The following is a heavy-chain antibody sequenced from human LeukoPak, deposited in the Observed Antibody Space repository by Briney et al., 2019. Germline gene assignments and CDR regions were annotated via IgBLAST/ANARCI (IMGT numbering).Heavy chain of an antibody. Sequence: SETLSLTCTVSGGSIRSGDYYWSWIRQPPGKDLEWIGYIYYSGSTYYNPSLKSRVTISVATSKNQFSLKLSSVTAADTAVYYCARDPSTYYDSSGYSGHWGQGTLVTVSS. CDR2: IYYSGST. CDR1: GGSIRSGDYY. D-gene: IGHD3-22*01. CDR3: ARDPSTYYDSSGYSGH. J-gene: IGHJ4*02. V-gene: IGHV4-30-4*08.